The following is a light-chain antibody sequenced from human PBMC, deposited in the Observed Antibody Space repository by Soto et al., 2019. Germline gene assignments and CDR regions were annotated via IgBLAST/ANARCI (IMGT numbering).Light chain of an antibody. CDR1: SSDVGDYNY. V-gene: IGLV2-14*01. CDR2: DVS. J-gene: IGLJ2*01. CDR3: SSYTSSSTLVV. Sequence: QSALTQPASVSGSPGQSITISCTGSSSDVGDYNYVSWYQQHPGKAPKLMIYDVSNRPSGVSNRFSGSKSGNTASLTISGLQAEDEADYYCSSYTSSSTLVVFGGGTKLTVV.